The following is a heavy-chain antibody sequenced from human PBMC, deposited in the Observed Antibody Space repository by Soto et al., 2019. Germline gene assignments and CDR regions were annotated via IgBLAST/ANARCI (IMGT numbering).Heavy chain of an antibody. CDR2: TSAYNGNS. V-gene: IGHV1-18*01. J-gene: IGHJ4*02. CDR3: ARSIVVVTALDY. D-gene: IGHD2-21*02. CDR1: GYTFTSYG. Sequence: ASVKVSCKASGYTFTSYGISWVRQAPGQGLEWVGWTSAYNGNSNYAQKFQGRVTITRDTSASTAYMELSSLRSEDTAVYYCARSIVVVTALDYWGQGTLVTVSS.